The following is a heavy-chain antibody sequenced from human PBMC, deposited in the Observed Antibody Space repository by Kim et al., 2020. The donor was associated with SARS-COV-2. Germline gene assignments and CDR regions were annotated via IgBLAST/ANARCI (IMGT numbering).Heavy chain of an antibody. CDR1: GGSISSCGYY. V-gene: IGHV4-31*03. CDR2: IYYSGST. D-gene: IGHD3-22*01. Sequence: SETLSLTCTISGGSISSCGYYWIWNRQHPGKGLVWIGYIYYSGSTYYNPSLKSRVTISVDTYKNQFSLKPSSVTAAATSVYYCASAVVTMIVVVDAFDIWGEGTIGTVSS. J-gene: IGHJ3*02. CDR3: ASAVVTMIVVVDAFDI.